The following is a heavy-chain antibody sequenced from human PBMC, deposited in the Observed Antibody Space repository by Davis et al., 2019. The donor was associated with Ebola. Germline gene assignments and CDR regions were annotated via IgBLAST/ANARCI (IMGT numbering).Heavy chain of an antibody. D-gene: IGHD3-16*01. Sequence: HSQTLSLTRAISGDSAFGKNGAWNWIRQSPSRGLEWLGRTYYTSKWHNDYGESVKSRITINPDTSKNQLSLQLNSVTPEDTAVYYCVRGWGRSGLDVGGQGTTVTVSS. CDR2: TYYTSKWHN. CDR3: VRGWGRSGLDV. V-gene: IGHV6-1*01. J-gene: IGHJ6*02. CDR1: GDSAFGKNGA.